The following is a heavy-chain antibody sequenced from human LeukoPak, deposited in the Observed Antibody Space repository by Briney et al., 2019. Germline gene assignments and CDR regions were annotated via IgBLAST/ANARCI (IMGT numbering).Heavy chain of an antibody. Sequence: ASVKVSCKASGYTFTTYHMHWVRQAPGQGLEWMGVIKPSDGDIGFAHKFQGRISMTRDMSTSTVYLELSSLRSEDTAMYYCAREGTYFYASGSYQGYYFDHWGQGTPVTVSS. V-gene: IGHV1-46*01. CDR3: AREGTYFYASGSYQGYYFDH. D-gene: IGHD3-10*01. CDR2: IKPSDGDI. J-gene: IGHJ4*02. CDR1: GYTFTTYH.